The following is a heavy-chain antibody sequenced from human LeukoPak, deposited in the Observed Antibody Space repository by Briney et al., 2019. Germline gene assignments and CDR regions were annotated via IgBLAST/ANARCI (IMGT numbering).Heavy chain of an antibody. J-gene: IGHJ2*01. V-gene: IGHV4-39*07. CDR1: GGSISSSSYY. Sequence: PSQTLSLTCTVSGGSISSSSYYWGWIRQPPGEGLEWIGSIYYSGSTYYNPSLKSRVTISVDTSKNQFSLKLSSVTAADTAVYYCAKSTMIVVVISYWYFDLWGRGTLVTVSS. CDR2: IYYSGST. D-gene: IGHD3-22*01. CDR3: AKSTMIVVVISYWYFDL.